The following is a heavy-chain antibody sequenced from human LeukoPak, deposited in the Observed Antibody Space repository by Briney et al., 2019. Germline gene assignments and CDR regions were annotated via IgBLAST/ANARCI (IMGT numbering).Heavy chain of an antibody. J-gene: IGHJ4*02. V-gene: IGHV4-59*01. CDR3: ARGMGRYYDISGFDY. CDR1: GGSISSYY. D-gene: IGHD3-22*01. CDR2: IYYSGST. Sequence: SETLSLTCTVSGGSISSYYWSWIRQPPGRGLEWIGYIYYSGSTNYNPSLESRVTISVDTSKSQFSLELTSVTAADTAVYFCARGMGRYYDISGFDYWGQGTLVTVSS.